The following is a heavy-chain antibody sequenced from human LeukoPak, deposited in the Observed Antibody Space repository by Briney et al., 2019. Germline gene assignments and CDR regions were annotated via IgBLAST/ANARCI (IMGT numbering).Heavy chain of an antibody. V-gene: IGHV5-51*01. Sequence: LKFSCKGSGSSFTSYWFAWLRKTLDKGLKWMEIIYPGDSDTRYSPSFQGQVPISTDKSISTAYLQWSSLKASDTAMYYCARSASGWFYYGMDVWGQGTTVTVSS. CDR1: GSSFTSYW. D-gene: IGHD6-19*01. J-gene: IGHJ6*02. CDR2: IYPGDSDT. CDR3: ARSASGWFYYGMDV.